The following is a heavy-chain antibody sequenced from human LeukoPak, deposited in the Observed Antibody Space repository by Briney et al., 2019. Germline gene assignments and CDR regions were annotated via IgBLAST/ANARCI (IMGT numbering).Heavy chain of an antibody. Sequence: PSETLSLTCTVSGGSISSYYWSWIRQPPGKGLEWIGYIYYSGSTNYNPSLKSRVTISVDTSKNQFSLSVSSVTAADTAVYYCARGAAGYSSSSSFDYWGQGTLVTVSS. V-gene: IGHV4-59*01. CDR1: GGSISSYY. J-gene: IGHJ4*02. CDR2: IYYSGST. D-gene: IGHD6-6*01. CDR3: ARGAAGYSSSSSFDY.